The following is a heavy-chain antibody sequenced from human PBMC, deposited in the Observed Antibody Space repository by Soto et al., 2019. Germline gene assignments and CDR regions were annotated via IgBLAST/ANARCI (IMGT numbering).Heavy chain of an antibody. CDR2: INAGNGNT. Sequence: LSSEACRDGFTGCSRHWVRQAPGQRLEWMGWINAGNGNTKYSQKFQGRVTITRDTSASTAYMELSSLRSEDTAVYYCASAPGLGYCSSTRCYSHYHYGMDVWGQGTRVTVSS. CDR3: ASAPGLGYCSSTRCYSHYHYGMDV. D-gene: IGHD2-2*01. J-gene: IGHJ6*01. CDR1: RDGFTGCS. V-gene: IGHV1-3*01.